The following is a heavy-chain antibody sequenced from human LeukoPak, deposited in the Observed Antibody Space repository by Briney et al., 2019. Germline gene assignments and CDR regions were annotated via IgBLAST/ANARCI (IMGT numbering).Heavy chain of an antibody. CDR3: ARGGAAAAFDY. CDR1: GFTFSSYW. V-gene: IGHV3-21*01. J-gene: IGHJ4*02. D-gene: IGHD2-2*01. CDR2: ISSSSSYI. Sequence: PGGSLRLSCAASGFTFSSYWMHWVRQAPGKGLEWVSSISSSSSYIYYADSVKGRFTISRDNAKNSLYLQMNSLRAEDTAVYYCARGGAAAAFDYWGQGTLVTVSS.